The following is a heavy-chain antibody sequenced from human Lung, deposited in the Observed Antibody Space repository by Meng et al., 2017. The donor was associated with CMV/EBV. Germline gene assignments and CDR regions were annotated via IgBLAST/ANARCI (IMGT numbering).Heavy chain of an antibody. J-gene: IGHJ4*02. Sequence: GGSLRLSCAVSGFTFSSYAMNWVRQAPGKGLEWVSGLSCSGAITHYADFVKGRFTISRDNPKNTLYLQMKSLRAEDTAVYYCVKGRAHNNYGGYGAMDIWGRGTWVTVSS. CDR1: GFTFSSYA. CDR2: LSCSGAIT. D-gene: IGHD4-23*01. CDR3: VKGRAHNNYGGYGAMDI. V-gene: IGHV3-23*01.